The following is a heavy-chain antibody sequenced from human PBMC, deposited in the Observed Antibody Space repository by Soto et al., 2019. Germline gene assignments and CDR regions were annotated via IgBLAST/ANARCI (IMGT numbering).Heavy chain of an antibody. D-gene: IGHD2-2*03. J-gene: IGHJ4*02. CDR3: AREGNLGRWIQPLVS. V-gene: IGHV4-59*13. CDR1: GDSLSIFA. CDR2: IHYNGNT. Sequence: PSETLSLTCTVSGDSLSIFAWSWIRQPPGRRLEWIGNIHYNGNTKYSPSLKSRVTMSVDTSKNHFSLKLISVTTADTAVYFCAREGNLGRWIQPLVSWSQGTPVTVSS.